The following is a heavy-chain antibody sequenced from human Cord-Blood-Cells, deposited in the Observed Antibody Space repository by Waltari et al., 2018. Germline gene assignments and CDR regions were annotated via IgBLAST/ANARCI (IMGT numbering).Heavy chain of an antibody. J-gene: IGHJ3*02. D-gene: IGHD6-6*01. CDR2: VNANSGGT. V-gene: IGHV1-2*02. Sequence: QVQLVQSGAEVKKPGASVKVSCKDSGYTFTGYYMPWVRQAPGQGREWRGGVNANSGGTNVAQKFKVRVTRTRDTSISEAYMELSRLRSDDTAVYYWARMRVRRAARLGAVDIWGQGTMVTVSS. CDR3: ARMRVRRAARLGAVDI. CDR1: GYTFTGYY.